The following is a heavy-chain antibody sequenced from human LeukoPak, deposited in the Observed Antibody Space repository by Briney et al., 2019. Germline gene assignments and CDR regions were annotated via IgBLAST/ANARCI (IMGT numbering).Heavy chain of an antibody. CDR3: ARVLSGPPYYYYYMDV. CDR2: IYTSGST. V-gene: IGHV4-4*07. CDR1: GGSISSYY. J-gene: IGHJ6*03. Sequence: PSETLSLTCTVSGGSISSYYWSWIRQPAGKGLEWIGRIYTSGSTNYNPSLKSRVTMSVDTSKNQFSLKLSSVTAADTAVYYCARVLSGPPYYYYYMDVWGKGTTVTISS.